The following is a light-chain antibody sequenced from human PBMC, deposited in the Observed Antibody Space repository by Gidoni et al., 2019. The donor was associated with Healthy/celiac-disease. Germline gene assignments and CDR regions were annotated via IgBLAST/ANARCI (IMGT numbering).Light chain of an antibody. V-gene: IGKV3-11*01. J-gene: IGKJ5*01. CDR3: QQRSNWPLSG. CDR1: QSVSSY. CDR2: DAS. Sequence: EIVLTQSPATLSLSPGERATLSCRASQSVSSYLAWYQQKPGQAPRLLIYDASNRATGIPARFSGSGSGTDFTLTISSLEPEDFAVYYCQQRSNWPLSGFXQXTRLEIK.